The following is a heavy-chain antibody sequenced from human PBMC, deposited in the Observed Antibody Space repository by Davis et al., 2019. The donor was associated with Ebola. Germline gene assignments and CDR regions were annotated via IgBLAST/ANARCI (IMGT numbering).Heavy chain of an antibody. J-gene: IGHJ6*02. V-gene: IGHV3-53*01. Sequence: PGGSLRLSCAASGFTFSSYSMSWVRQAPGKGLEWVSVIYSGGSTYYADSVKGRFTISRDNSKNTLYLQMNSLRAEDTAVYYCARDRDIVATIPHYYYGMDVWGQGTTVTVSS. CDR1: GFTFSSYS. CDR3: ARDRDIVATIPHYYYGMDV. D-gene: IGHD5-12*01. CDR2: IYSGGST.